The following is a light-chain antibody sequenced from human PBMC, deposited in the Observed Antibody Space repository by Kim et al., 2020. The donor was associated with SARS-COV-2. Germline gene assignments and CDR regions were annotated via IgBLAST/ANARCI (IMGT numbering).Light chain of an antibody. CDR2: WAS. CDR1: QTVLYNSNNKNY. Sequence: DIVMTQSPDSLAVSLGERATLNCKSSQTVLYNSNNKNYLAWYQQKPGQAPKLLIYWASIRESRVSDRFSGSGSETDFTLTISSLQAEDVAVYYCQQYYSTPPSFGQRTKLEI. CDR3: QQYYSTPPS. V-gene: IGKV4-1*01. J-gene: IGKJ2*03.